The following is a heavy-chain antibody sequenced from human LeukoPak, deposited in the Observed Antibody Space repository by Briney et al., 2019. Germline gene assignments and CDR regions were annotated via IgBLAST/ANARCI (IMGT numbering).Heavy chain of an antibody. CDR1: GYTFTNYD. V-gene: IGHV1-8*01. D-gene: IGHD6-19*01. Sequence: GAAVTVSYKASGYTFTNYDINWVRQAPGQGGEGMGWMNPNRGKTGYAQKLQGRGTITRNTSKSTDYMELSSLRSEDTAVYYCARASQWLFYYYYGMDVWGQGTTVTVSS. CDR3: ARASQWLFYYYYGMDV. CDR2: MNPNRGKT. J-gene: IGHJ6*02.